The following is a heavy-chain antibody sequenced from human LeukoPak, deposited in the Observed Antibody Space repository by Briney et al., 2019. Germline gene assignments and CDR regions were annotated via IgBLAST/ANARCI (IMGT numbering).Heavy chain of an antibody. Sequence: SETLSLTCTVSGGSISSYYWSWIRRPPGKGLEWIGYIYYSGSTNYNPSLKSRVTISVDTSKNQFSLKLNSVTAADTAVYYCARLRRGNYFDYWGQGTLVTVSS. J-gene: IGHJ4*02. CDR1: GGSISSYY. CDR3: ARLRRGNYFDY. CDR2: IYYSGST. V-gene: IGHV4-59*08.